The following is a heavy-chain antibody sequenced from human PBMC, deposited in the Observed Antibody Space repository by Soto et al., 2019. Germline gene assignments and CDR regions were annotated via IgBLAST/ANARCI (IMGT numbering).Heavy chain of an antibody. Sequence: GGSLRLSCAASGFTFSSYGMHWVRQAPGKGLEWVAVIWYDGSNKYYADSVKGRFTISRDNSKNTLYLQMNSLRAEDTAVYYCARDRFLGAREKGHARGTVAGTTWGWGYWGQGTLVTVSS. CDR1: GFTFSSYG. CDR2: IWYDGSNK. CDR3: ARDRFLGAREKGHARGTVAGTTWGWGY. J-gene: IGHJ4*02. V-gene: IGHV3-33*01. D-gene: IGHD6-19*01.